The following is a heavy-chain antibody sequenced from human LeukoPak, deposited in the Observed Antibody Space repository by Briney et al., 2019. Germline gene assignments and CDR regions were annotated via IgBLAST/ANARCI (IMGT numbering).Heavy chain of an antibody. Sequence: PGGSLTLSCAASGFVFRNYFMSWVRQAPGKGLEWVASIKNDGSEIYYVDSVRGRYTIPRDNTKNSLYLQMSSLRAEDTAVYYCATDRGWRTSGYYLYYFEYWGQGTLVTFSS. D-gene: IGHD3-3*01. V-gene: IGHV3-7*01. J-gene: IGHJ4*02. CDR2: IKNDGSEI. CDR3: ATDRGWRTSGYYLYYFEY. CDR1: GFVFRNYF.